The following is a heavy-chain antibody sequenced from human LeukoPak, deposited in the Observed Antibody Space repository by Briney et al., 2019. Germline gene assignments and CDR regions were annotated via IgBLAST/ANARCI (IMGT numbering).Heavy chain of an antibody. D-gene: IGHD1-14*01. CDR1: GYTFTSYG. V-gene: IGHV1-18*01. Sequence: ASEKVSCKASGYTFTSYGISWVRQAPGQGLEWMGWISAYNGNANYAQNLQGRVTMTTDTSTTTAYMELRSLRSDDTAVYYCARTTAWARTKFDYWGQGTLVTVSS. CDR2: ISAYNGNA. CDR3: ARTTAWARTKFDY. J-gene: IGHJ4*02.